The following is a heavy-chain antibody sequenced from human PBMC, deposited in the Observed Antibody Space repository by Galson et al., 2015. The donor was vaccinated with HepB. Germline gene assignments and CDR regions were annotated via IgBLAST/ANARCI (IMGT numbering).Heavy chain of an antibody. CDR2: IRYDGSNK. V-gene: IGHV3-30*02. CDR1: GFTFSSYG. J-gene: IGHJ4*02. D-gene: IGHD1-1*01. CDR3: AKGTVSHFDY. Sequence: SLRLSCAASGFTFSSYGMHWVRQAPGKGLEWVAFIRYDGSNKYYADSVEGRFTISRDNSKNTLYLQMNSLRAEDTAVYYCAKGTVSHFDYWGQGTLVTVSS.